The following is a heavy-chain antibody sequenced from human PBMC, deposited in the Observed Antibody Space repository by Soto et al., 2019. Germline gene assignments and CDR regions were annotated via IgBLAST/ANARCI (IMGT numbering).Heavy chain of an antibody. CDR3: ARADCGGQCPCDY. Sequence: QVQLVESGGGVVQPGRSLRLSCAASGFTFGTYGMHWVRQAPGKGLEWVAGIWYDGSVKTYADSVKGRLSISRDNSQNTVYLKMNTLRAEDTAVYYCARADCGGQCPCDYWGQGTLVTVSS. CDR1: GFTFGTYG. J-gene: IGHJ4*02. D-gene: IGHD2-21*01. CDR2: IWYDGSVK. V-gene: IGHV3-33*01.